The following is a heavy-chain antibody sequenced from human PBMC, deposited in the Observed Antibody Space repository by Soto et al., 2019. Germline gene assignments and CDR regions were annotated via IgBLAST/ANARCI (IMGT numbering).Heavy chain of an antibody. V-gene: IGHV4-34*01. D-gene: IGHD1-7*01. CDR2: INHSGST. Sequence: PSETLSLTCAFYGVSFSGYYWSWIRQPPGKGLEWIGEINHSGSTNYNPSLKSRVTISVDTSKNQFSLKLSSVTAADTAVYYCARGHFKLELNDYYMDVWGKGTTVTVSS. CDR1: GVSFSGYY. J-gene: IGHJ6*03. CDR3: ARGHFKLELNDYYMDV.